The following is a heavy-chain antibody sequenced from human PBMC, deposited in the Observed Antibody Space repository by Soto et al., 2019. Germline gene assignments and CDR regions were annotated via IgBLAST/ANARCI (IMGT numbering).Heavy chain of an antibody. V-gene: IGHV4-61*01. Sequence: SETLSLTCTVSGGSVSSGSYFWSWIRQPPGKGLEWIGYIYYSGTTNYNPSLKSRVTISADTSKNQLSLKLSSVTAADTAVYYCARDLELGLFYYWGQGTLVTVSS. D-gene: IGHD3-16*01. CDR1: GGSVSSGSYF. CDR2: IYYSGTT. J-gene: IGHJ4*02. CDR3: ARDLELGLFYY.